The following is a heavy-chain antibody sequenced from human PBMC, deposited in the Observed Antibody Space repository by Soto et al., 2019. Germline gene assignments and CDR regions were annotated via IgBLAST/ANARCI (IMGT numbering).Heavy chain of an antibody. CDR1: GDTFNKNS. CDR3: TITADMTTNTAYMELSGLRSEDTAVYYCARVVWAKYFFDS. D-gene: IGHD4-17*01. V-gene: IGHV1-69*02. J-gene: IGHJ4*02. Sequence: QVQLVQSGTEVKKPGSSVKVSCKASGDTFNKNSISWVRQAPGQGLEWMGRIIPALVLTDYSEKFQAGQGLEWMGRINPALGLTDYASHFHGRPVSVTITADMTTNTAYMELSGLRSEDTAVYYCARVVWAKYFFDSWGQGTLVTVSS. CDR2: IIPALVLT.